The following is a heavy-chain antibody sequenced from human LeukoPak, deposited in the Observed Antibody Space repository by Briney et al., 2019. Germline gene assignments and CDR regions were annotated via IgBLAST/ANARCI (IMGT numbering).Heavy chain of an antibody. CDR3: ARGTSGSGWYSY. J-gene: IGHJ4*02. CDR2: IYTSGST. D-gene: IGHD6-19*01. CDR1: GGSISSYY. Sequence: SETLSLTCTVSGGSISSYYWSWIRQPAGKGLDWIGRIYTSGSTNYNPSLKSRVTMSVDTSKNQFSLKLSSVTAADTAVYYCARGTSGSGWYSYWGQGTLVTVSS. V-gene: IGHV4-4*07.